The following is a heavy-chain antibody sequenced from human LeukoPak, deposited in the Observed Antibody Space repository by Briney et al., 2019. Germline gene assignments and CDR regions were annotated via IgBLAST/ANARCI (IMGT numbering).Heavy chain of an antibody. D-gene: IGHD2-15*01. Sequence: PSETLSLTCVVSSGSVSGYYWGWIRQPPGRGLEWIGYVYYSGSTNYNPSFKSRITISVDTSRNQFSLQLSSVTAADTAVYYCARIHRYCSGGACYVLDNWGQGTLVAVSS. CDR2: VYYSGST. V-gene: IGHV4-59*02. CDR1: SGSVSGYY. CDR3: ARIHRYCSGGACYVLDN. J-gene: IGHJ4*02.